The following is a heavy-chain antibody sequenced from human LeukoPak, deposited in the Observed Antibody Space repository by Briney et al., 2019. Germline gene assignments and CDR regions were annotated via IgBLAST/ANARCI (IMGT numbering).Heavy chain of an antibody. V-gene: IGHV4-34*01. D-gene: IGHD3-22*01. Sequence: SETLSLTCAVYGGSFSGYYWSWIRQPPGKGLEWIGEINHSGSTNYNPSLKSRVTISVDTSKNQFSLQLNSVTPEDTAVYYCARGRREVINYYDSSDFYYFDYWGQGTLVTVSS. CDR3: ARGRREVINYYDSSDFYYFDY. CDR2: INHSGST. J-gene: IGHJ4*02. CDR1: GGSFSGYY.